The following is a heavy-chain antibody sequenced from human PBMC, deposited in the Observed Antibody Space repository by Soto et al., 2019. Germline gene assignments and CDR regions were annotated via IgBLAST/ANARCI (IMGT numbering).Heavy chain of an antibody. V-gene: IGHV1-18*01. J-gene: IGHJ3*02. CDR2: ISAYNGNT. CDR1: GYTFTSYG. D-gene: IGHD6-13*01. Sequence: ASVKVSCKASGYTFTSYGISWVRQAPGQGLEWMGWISAYNGNTNYAQKLQGRVTMTTGTSTSTAYMELRSLRSDDTAVYYCARSPAGAAALHSSPHGNAFDTWGKGTMVTVSS. CDR3: ARSPAGAAALHSSPHGNAFDT.